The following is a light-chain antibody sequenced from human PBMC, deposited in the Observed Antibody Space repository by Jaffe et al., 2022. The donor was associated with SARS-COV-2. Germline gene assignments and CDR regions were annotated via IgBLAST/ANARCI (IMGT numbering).Light chain of an antibody. CDR2: AAS. CDR1: QSIGNF. V-gene: IGKV1-39*01. Sequence: DIQMTQSPSSLSASVGDTVTITCRASQSIGNFLNWYVQKSGKAPELLIYAASSLEGGVPSRFSGSGSGTVFTLTITSLQPEDFATYYCQQSNRFPPTFGQGTNVDVK. J-gene: IGKJ2*01. CDR3: QQSNRFPPT.